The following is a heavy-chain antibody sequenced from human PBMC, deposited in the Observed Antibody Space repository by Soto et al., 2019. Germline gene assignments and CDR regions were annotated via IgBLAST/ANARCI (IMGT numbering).Heavy chain of an antibody. CDR1: GGTFSSYT. CDR2: IIPILGIA. Sequence: VKVSCKASGGTFSSYTISWVRQAPGQGLEWMGRIIPILGIANYAQKFQGRVTITADKSTSTAYMELSSLRSEDTAVYYCAIQEDSSGYYWYFDLWGRGTLVTVSS. J-gene: IGHJ2*01. D-gene: IGHD3-22*01. CDR3: AIQEDSSGYYWYFDL. V-gene: IGHV1-69*02.